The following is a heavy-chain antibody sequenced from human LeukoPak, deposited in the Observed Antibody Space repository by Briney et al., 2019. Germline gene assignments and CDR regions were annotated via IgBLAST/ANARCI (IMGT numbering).Heavy chain of an antibody. V-gene: IGHV4-34*01. CDR2: INHSGST. CDR1: GGSFSGYY. D-gene: IGHD5-12*01. J-gene: IGHJ4*02. CDR3: ARRGYSGWLH. Sequence: LETLSLTCAVYGGSFSGYYWSWIRQPPGKGLEWIGEINHSGSTNYNPSLKSRVTISVDTSKNQFSLKLSSVTAADTAVYYCARRGYSGWLHWGQGTLVTVSS.